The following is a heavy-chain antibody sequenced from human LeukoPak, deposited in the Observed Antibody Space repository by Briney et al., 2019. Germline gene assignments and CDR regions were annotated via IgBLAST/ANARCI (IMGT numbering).Heavy chain of an antibody. V-gene: IGHV1-69*02. Sequence: GASVKVSCKASGYTFTGYYMHWVRQAPGQGLEWMGRIIPILGIANYAQKFQGRVTITADKSTSTAYMELSSLRSEDTAVYYCARGRDTLDYWGQGTLVTVSS. CDR2: IIPILGIA. J-gene: IGHJ4*02. CDR1: GYTFTGYY. CDR3: ARGRDTLDY. D-gene: IGHD5-18*01.